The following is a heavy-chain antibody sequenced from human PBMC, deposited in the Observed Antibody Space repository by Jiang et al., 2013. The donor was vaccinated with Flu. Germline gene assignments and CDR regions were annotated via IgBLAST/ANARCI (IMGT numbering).Heavy chain of an antibody. J-gene: IGHJ6*02. V-gene: IGHV3-74*01. CDR3: ARDKGYAMDV. CDR2: INSDGSTT. Sequence: VQLVESGGGLVQSGGSLRLSCVGSGFTFRGYWMHWVRQAPGKGLVWVSHINSDGSTTTYADSVKGRFTISRDDAKNTVYLQMNSLRAEDTAVYFCARDKGYAMDVWGQGTMVTVSS. CDR1: GFTFRGYW.